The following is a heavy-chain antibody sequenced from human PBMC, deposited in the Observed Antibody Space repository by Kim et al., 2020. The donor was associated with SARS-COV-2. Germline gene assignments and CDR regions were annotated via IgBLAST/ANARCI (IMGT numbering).Heavy chain of an antibody. J-gene: IGHJ5*02. D-gene: IGHD1-26*01. Sequence: YADALKGRFTISRDNTKKSLYLQMSSLRAEDTAVYFCARGPGIGADNWFDPWGQGTLVTVSS. CDR3: ARGPGIGADNWFDP. V-gene: IGHV3-11*06.